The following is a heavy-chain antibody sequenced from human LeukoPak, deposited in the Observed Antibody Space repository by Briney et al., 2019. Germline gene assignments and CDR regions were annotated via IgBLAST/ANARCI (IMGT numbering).Heavy chain of an antibody. CDR2: ITSSSASM. D-gene: IGHD3-9*01. J-gene: IGHJ4*02. CDR3: ARTYYDILTAYNPYFDY. V-gene: IGHV3-21*01. CDR1: GFTFSSYG. Sequence: GGTLRLSCAASGFTFSSYGMSWVRQAPGKGLEWVSSITSSSASMYYADSVKGRFTISRDNAENSLYLQMNSLRAEDTAVYYCARTYYDILTAYNPYFDYWGQGTLVTVSS.